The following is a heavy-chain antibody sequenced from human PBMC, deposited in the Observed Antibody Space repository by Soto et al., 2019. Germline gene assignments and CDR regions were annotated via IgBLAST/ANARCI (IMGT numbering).Heavy chain of an antibody. CDR3: ARAVLRVTRYTDLDYGMDV. Sequence: GGSLRLSSAASGFTFSSYAMSWVRQSPGKGLEWVSAISGSGDSTYYADSVKGRFTISRDNAKNSLYLQMNSLRAEDTAVYYCARAVLRVTRYTDLDYGMDVWGQGTTVTVSS. CDR1: GFTFSSYA. D-gene: IGHD2-2*02. V-gene: IGHV3-23*01. CDR2: ISGSGDST. J-gene: IGHJ6*02.